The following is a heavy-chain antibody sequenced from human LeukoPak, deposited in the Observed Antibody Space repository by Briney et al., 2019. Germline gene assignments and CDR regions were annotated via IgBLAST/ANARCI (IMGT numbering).Heavy chain of an antibody. CDR1: GFTFNSYW. CDR3: ARGGPYCSGGSCAVRY. CDR2: IKQDGSEK. Sequence: GGSLRLSCAAFGFTFNSYWMSWVRQAPGKGLEWVANIKQDGSEKYYVDSVKGRFTISRDNAKNSLYLQMNSLRAEDTAVYYCARGGPYCSGGSCAVRYWGQGTLVTVSS. V-gene: IGHV3-7*03. D-gene: IGHD2-15*01. J-gene: IGHJ4*02.